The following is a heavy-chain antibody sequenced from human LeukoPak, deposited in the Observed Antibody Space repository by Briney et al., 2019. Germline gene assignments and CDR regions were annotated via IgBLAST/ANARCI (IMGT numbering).Heavy chain of an antibody. V-gene: IGHV4-59*12. CDR1: GGSMTSSY. CDR2: IDYSGST. J-gene: IGHJ4*02. D-gene: IGHD6-6*01. Sequence: SETLSLTCTVSGGSMTSSYWSWIRQPPGKGLEWIGYIDYSGSTNYNPSLKSRVTISVDTSKNQFSLKLSSVTAADTAVYYCARLPYSSSPFDYWGQGTLVTVSS. CDR3: ARLPYSSSPFDY.